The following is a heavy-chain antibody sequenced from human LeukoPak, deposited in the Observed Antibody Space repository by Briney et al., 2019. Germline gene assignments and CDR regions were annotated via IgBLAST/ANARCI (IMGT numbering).Heavy chain of an antibody. J-gene: IGHJ4*02. V-gene: IGHV1-46*01. D-gene: IGHD5-18*01. CDR3: AREEIQLCFDY. CDR1: GYTFTSYY. Sequence: ASVKVSCKASGYTFTSYYMHWVRQAPGQGLEWMGIINPSGGSTSYAQKFQGRVTMTRDTSTGTVYMELSSLRPEDTAVYYCAREEIQLCFDYWGQGTLVTVSS. CDR2: INPSGGST.